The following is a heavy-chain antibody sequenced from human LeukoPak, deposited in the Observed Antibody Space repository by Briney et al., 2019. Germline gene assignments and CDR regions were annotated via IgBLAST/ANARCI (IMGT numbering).Heavy chain of an antibody. J-gene: IGHJ4*02. CDR2: ISGGGGTT. V-gene: IGHV3-23*01. CDR3: ARNSPNYY. CDR1: GFTFNTYA. D-gene: IGHD1/OR15-1a*01. Sequence: GGSLRLSCAASGFTFNTYAMSWVRQAPGKGLEWVSGISGGGGTTYYADSVKGRFTISRDNSKNTLYLQMNSLRAEDTAVYYCARNSPNYYWGQETLVTVSS.